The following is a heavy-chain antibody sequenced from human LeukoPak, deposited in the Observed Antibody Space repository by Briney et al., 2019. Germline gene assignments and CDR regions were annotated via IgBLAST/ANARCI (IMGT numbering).Heavy chain of an antibody. CDR1: GFTFDDYA. J-gene: IGHJ6*02. Sequence: GGSLRLSCAASGFTFDDYAMPWVRQAPGKGLEWVSGISWNSGSIGYADSVKGRFTISRDNAKNSLYLQMNSLRAEDTALYYCANGVAPYYYYGMDVWGQGTTVTVSS. V-gene: IGHV3-9*01. CDR3: ANGVAPYYYYGMDV. D-gene: IGHD3-3*01. CDR2: ISWNSGSI.